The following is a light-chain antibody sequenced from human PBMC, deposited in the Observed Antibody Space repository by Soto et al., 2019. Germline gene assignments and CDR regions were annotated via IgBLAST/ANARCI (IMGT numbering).Light chain of an antibody. CDR3: QKYSNSPWT. J-gene: IGKJ1*01. Sequence: DIVLTQSPGTLSLSPGESAALSCRASQSVTGTYLAWYRQKPGQAPRLLIYAISTRAAGIPDRFSGSGSGTDFTISITRLEPEDSAVYYCQKYSNSPWTFGQGTRVEI. V-gene: IGKV3-20*01. CDR2: AIS. CDR1: QSVTGTY.